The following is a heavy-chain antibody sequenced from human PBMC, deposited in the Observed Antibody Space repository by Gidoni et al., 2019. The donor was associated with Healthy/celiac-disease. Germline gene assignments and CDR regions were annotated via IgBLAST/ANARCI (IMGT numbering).Heavy chain of an antibody. CDR2: ISGDGGST. D-gene: IGHD2-2*01. Sequence: EVQLVESGGGVVQPGGSLRLSCPASGFTFDDYAMHWVRQAPGKGLEWVSLISGDGGSTYYADSVKGRFTISRDNSKNSLYLQMNSLRTEDTALYYCAKDIWRGYQGPEFDYWGQGTLVTVSS. V-gene: IGHV3-43*02. CDR1: GFTFDDYA. CDR3: AKDIWRGYQGPEFDY. J-gene: IGHJ4*02.